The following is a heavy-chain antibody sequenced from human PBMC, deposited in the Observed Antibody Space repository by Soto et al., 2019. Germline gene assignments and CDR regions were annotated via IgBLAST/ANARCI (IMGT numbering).Heavy chain of an antibody. V-gene: IGHV3-23*01. CDR1: GFTFSSYA. D-gene: IGHD3-3*01. Sequence: GGSLRLSCAASGFTFSSYAMSWVRQAPGKGLEWVSAISGSGGSTYYADSVKGRFTISRDNSKNTLYLQTNSLRAEDTAVYYCAKRPFRIFGVANYYYYYMDVWGKGTTVTVSS. CDR2: ISGSGGST. CDR3: AKRPFRIFGVANYYYYYMDV. J-gene: IGHJ6*03.